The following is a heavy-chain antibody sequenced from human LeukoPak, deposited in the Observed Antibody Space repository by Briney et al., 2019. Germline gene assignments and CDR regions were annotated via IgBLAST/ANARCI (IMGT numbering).Heavy chain of an antibody. CDR2: IIPILGIA. D-gene: IGHD3-22*01. CDR3: AREGDYYDSSGYYFPAPYYFDY. V-gene: IGHV1-69*04. CDR1: GGTFSSYA. Sequence: SVKVSCKASGGTFSSYAISWVRQGPGQGLEWVGRIIPILGIANYAQKFQGRVTITADKSTSTAYMELSSLRSEDTAVYYCAREGDYYDSSGYYFPAPYYFDYWGQGTLVTVSS. J-gene: IGHJ4*02.